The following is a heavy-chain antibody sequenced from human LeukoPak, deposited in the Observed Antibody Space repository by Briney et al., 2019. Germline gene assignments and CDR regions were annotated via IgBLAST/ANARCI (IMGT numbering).Heavy chain of an antibody. Sequence: GASVKVSCKASGYSLTSHDINWVRQAAGQGLEWMGWMNPNSGDTGYAQKFQDRVTMTRDTSINTVYMELNSLTSEDTAVYYCARVQGANIAAAVKGFSAYYYMDVWGKGTTVTVSS. D-gene: IGHD6-13*01. CDR2: MNPNSGDT. CDR1: GYSLTSHD. V-gene: IGHV1-8*01. J-gene: IGHJ6*03. CDR3: ARVQGANIAAAVKGFSAYYYMDV.